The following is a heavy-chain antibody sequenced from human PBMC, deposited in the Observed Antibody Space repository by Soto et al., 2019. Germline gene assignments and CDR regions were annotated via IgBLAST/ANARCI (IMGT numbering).Heavy chain of an antibody. CDR3: ARQSMAADSPIFF. CDR2: IYYSGST. D-gene: IGHD6-13*01. CDR1: GGSISSSSYY. V-gene: IGHV4-39*01. Sequence: SETLSLTCTVSGGSISSSSYYWGLIRQPPGKWLEWIGSIYYSGSTYYNPSLKSRVTISVDTSKNLFSLRLRSVPAADPAVYYCARQSMAADSPIFFWGKGNLVTVSS. J-gene: IGHJ4*02.